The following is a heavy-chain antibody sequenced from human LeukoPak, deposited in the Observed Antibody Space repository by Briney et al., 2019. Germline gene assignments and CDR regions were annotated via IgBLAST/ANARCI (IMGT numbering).Heavy chain of an antibody. CDR3: ARVGYYDSSGYYASGIFY. CDR2: INNNGST. Sequence: SGGLSLTCAVYVGSSIGYYWSCIRHPPGKGREWIGEINNNGSTNYNPSLNSRVTLSVDTSKNQFSLKLSSVTAADTAVYYCARVGYYDSSGYYASGIFYWGQGTLVTVSS. J-gene: IGHJ4*02. D-gene: IGHD3-22*01. CDR1: VGSSIGYY. V-gene: IGHV4-34*01.